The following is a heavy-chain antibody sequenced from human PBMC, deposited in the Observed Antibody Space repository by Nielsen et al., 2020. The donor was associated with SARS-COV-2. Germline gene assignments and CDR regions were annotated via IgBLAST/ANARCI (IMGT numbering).Heavy chain of an antibody. Sequence: ASEKVSCKASGDTFPIDNIHWLRQAPGQGLEWIGISNLSAGSTDSAQKFKGRVTMTRDTSASTVYLALTSLKSEDTAVYYCATPITVDYFDYWGQGTLVSVSS. CDR2: SNLSAGST. CDR3: ATPITVDYFDY. V-gene: IGHV1-46*01. J-gene: IGHJ4*02. CDR1: GDTFPIDN.